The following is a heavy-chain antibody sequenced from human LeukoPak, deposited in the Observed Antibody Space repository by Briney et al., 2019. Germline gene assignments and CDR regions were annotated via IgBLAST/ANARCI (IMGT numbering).Heavy chain of an antibody. V-gene: IGHV1-18*01. CDR3: ARDMDDILTGYYLVAGGFDY. Sequence: ASVKVSCKASGYTFTSYGISWVRQAPGQGLEWMGWISAYNSNTNYAQKLQGRVTMTTDTSTSTAYMELRSLRSDDTAVYYCARDMDDILTGYYLVAGGFDYWGQGTLVTVSS. J-gene: IGHJ4*02. D-gene: IGHD3-9*01. CDR1: GYTFTSYG. CDR2: ISAYNSNT.